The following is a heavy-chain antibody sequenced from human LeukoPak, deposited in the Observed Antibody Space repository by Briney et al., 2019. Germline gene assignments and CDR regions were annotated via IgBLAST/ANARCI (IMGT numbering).Heavy chain of an antibody. CDR1: GGSVTSGTSD. D-gene: IGHD3-10*01. J-gene: IGHJ4*02. CDR3: AARGQGSSPSYSVY. CDR2: ISDSVTT. V-gene: IGHV4-61*01. Sequence: SETLSLTCTVSGGSVTSGTSDWSWIRQPPGKGLEWIGYISDSVTTKYSPSLKTRVTISVGTSKNQFSLKLRSVTAAATAVYYCAARGQGSSPSYSVYWGQGTLVTVSS.